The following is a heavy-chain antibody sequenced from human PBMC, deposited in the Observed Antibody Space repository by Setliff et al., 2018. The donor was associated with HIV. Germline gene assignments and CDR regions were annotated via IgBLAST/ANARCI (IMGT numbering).Heavy chain of an antibody. CDR3: ATDPGYSSTWYSESFQH. Sequence: GASVKVSCKASGGSFSSYAISWVRQAPGQGLEWMGGIIPIFGTAKYAQKFQGRVTITTDESISTAYMGLSSLRSDDTAMYYCATDPGYSSTWYSESFQHWGQGTVVTVSS. CDR1: GGSFSSYA. V-gene: IGHV1-69*05. CDR2: IIPIFGTA. J-gene: IGHJ1*01. D-gene: IGHD6-13*01.